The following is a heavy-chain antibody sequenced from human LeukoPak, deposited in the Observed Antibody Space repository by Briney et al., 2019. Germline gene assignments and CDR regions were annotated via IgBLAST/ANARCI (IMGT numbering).Heavy chain of an antibody. J-gene: IGHJ6*02. CDR2: ISGSGGSR. V-gene: IGHV3-23*01. CDR1: GFTFSSYA. CDR3: AKGATMIVRGGMDV. Sequence: PGGSLRLSCAASGFTFSSYAINWVRQAPGKGLEWVSSISGSGGSRNYADSVKGRFTLSRDNSKNTLYLQMNSLRAEDTAVYYCAKGATMIVRGGMDVWGQGTTVTVSS. D-gene: IGHD3-22*01.